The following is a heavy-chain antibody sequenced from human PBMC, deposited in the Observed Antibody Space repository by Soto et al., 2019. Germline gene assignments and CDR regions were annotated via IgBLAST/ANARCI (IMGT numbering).Heavy chain of an antibody. CDR2: ISYDGSNK. V-gene: IGHV3-30-3*01. CDR1: GFTFSSYA. J-gene: IGHJ2*01. D-gene: IGHD4-4*01. CDR3: ARPLWRDDYNWGYFDL. Sequence: GGSLRLSCAASGFTFSSYAMHRVRQAPGKGLEWVAVISYDGSNKYYADSVKGRFTISRDNSKNTLYLQMNSLRAEDTAVYYCARPLWRDDYNWGYFDLWGRGTLVTVSS.